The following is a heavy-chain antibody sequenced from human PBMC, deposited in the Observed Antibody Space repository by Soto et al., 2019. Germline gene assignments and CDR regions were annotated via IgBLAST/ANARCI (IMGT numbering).Heavy chain of an antibody. D-gene: IGHD4-17*01. CDR3: ARQRLPHGDYEP. J-gene: IGHJ5*02. Sequence: QVQLVESGGGVVQPGRSLRLSCAASGFTFSSYAIHWVRQAPGKGLEWVAVISYDGSNKYYADSVKGRFTISREHSKHTLYLPLNLVRAEDTAVYYCARQRLPHGDYEPWGQETLVTVSS. V-gene: IGHV3-30-3*01. CDR2: ISYDGSNK. CDR1: GFTFSSYA.